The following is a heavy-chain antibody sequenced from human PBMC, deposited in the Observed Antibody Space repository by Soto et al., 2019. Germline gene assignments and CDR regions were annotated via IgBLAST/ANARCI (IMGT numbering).Heavy chain of an antibody. CDR1: GGTFTNYA. CDR2: IIPIFGTP. CDR3: ARERSVGYCITTTCPKPFYYYAMDV. V-gene: IGHV1-69*12. J-gene: IGHJ6*02. Sequence: QVQLVQSGAEVKKPGSSLKGSCKASGGTFTNYAFSWVRQAPGQGPEWMGGIIPIFGTPDYAQKFQGRVIITADESTRTVSMKLNSLRSDDTAVYYCARERSVGYCITTTCPKPFYYYAMDVWGQGTTVTVSS. D-gene: IGHD2-2*01.